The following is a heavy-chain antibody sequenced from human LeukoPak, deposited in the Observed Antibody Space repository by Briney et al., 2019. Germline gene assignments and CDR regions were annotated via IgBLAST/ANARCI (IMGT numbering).Heavy chain of an antibody. J-gene: IGHJ3*02. CDR2: IKQDGSEK. V-gene: IGHV3-7*04. CDR3: ARGRDDSSGWYRGVTAFHI. CDR1: GFTFSSSW. Sequence: PGGSLRLSCAASGFTFSSSWMSWVRQAPGKGLEWVANIKQDGSEKYYVDSVKGRFTISRENAKNSLYLQMNSLRAEDTGVYYCARGRDDSSGWYRGVTAFHIWGQGTMVTVSS. D-gene: IGHD6-19*01.